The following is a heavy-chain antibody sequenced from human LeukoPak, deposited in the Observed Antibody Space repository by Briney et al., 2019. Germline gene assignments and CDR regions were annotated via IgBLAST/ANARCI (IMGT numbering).Heavy chain of an antibody. CDR1: GFTFSSYS. D-gene: IGHD3-3*01. Sequence: GGSLRLSCAASGFTFSSYSMNWVRQAPGKGLEWVSSISSSSSYIYYADSVKGRFTISRDNAKNSLYLQMNGLRAEDTAVYYCARDPTYDFWSGPLYHFDYWGQGTLVTVSS. V-gene: IGHV3-21*01. CDR3: ARDPTYDFWSGPLYHFDY. CDR2: ISSSSSYI. J-gene: IGHJ4*02.